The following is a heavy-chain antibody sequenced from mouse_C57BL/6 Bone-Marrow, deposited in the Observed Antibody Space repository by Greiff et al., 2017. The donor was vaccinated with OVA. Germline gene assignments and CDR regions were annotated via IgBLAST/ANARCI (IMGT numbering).Heavy chain of an antibody. Sequence: QVQLQQSGAELARPGASVKLSCKASGYTFTSYGISWVKQRTGQGLEWIGEIYPRSGNTYYNEKFKGKATLTADKSSSTAYMELRSLTSEDSAVYFCARWEGDYWGQGTTLTVSS. V-gene: IGHV1-81*01. CDR3: ARWEGDY. D-gene: IGHD4-1*01. J-gene: IGHJ2*01. CDR2: IYPRSGNT. CDR1: GYTFTSYG.